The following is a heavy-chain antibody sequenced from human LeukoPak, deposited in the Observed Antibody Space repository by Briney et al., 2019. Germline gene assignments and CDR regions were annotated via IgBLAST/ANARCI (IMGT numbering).Heavy chain of an antibody. CDR2: ISSSSSYI. J-gene: IGHJ3*02. CDR3: ARSHPDAFDI. Sequence: GGSLRLSCAASGFTFSSYSMNWVRQAPGKGLEWVSSISSSSSYIYYADSVKGRFTISRDNAENSLYLQMNSLRAEDTAVYYCARSHPDAFDIWGQGTMVTVSS. V-gene: IGHV3-21*01. CDR1: GFTFSSYS.